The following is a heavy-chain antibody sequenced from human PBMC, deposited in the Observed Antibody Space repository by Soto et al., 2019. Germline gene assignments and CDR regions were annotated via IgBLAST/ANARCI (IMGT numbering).Heavy chain of an antibody. D-gene: IGHD3-10*02. CDR2: MSSDGALV. Sequence: QVQLVESGGGVVQPGTSLRLSCAASGFTFSGFAMHWIRQAPGQGLEWVAVMSSDGALVFYANSMEGRLTISRDNSKNTLYLHMDSRTSEDSAVYFWAREDYYVGGYHVLGAFDSWGRGTMVTVSS. V-gene: IGHV3-30*04. J-gene: IGHJ3*02. CDR3: AREDYYVGGYHVLGAFDS. CDR1: GFTFSGFA.